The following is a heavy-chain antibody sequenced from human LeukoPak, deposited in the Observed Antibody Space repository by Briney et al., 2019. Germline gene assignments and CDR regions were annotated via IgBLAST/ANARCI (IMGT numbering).Heavy chain of an antibody. CDR2: FDPDDGEIP. CDR1: GYSLTELS. CDR3: ATGTIYCSSCSGDY. V-gene: IGHV1-24*01. D-gene: IGHD2-2*01. J-gene: IGHJ4*02. Sequence: GASVKVSCKVSGYSLTELSMHWVRQAPGKGLEWMGGFDPDDGEIPLFAQKFQGRVSMTEDTSTDTAYMELSSLSSEDTAVYYCATGTIYCSSCSGDYWGQGTLVTVSS.